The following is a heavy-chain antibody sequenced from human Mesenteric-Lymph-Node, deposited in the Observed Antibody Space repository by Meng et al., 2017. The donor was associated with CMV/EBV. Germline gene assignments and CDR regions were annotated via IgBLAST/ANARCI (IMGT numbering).Heavy chain of an antibody. Sequence: ASVKVSCKASGYTFTNYGISWVRQAPGQGLEWIGWINVYNGNRKYAQEVQDRVTLTTDTSTSTAYMELRSLRSDDTAIYYCVRDPGGAKYDYWGQGTLVTVSS. D-gene: IGHD1-26*01. CDR3: VRDPGGAKYDY. J-gene: IGHJ4*02. CDR2: INVYNGNR. V-gene: IGHV1-18*01. CDR1: GYTFTNYG.